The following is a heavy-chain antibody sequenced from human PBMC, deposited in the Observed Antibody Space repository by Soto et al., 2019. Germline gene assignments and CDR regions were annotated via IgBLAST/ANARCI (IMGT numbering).Heavy chain of an antibody. J-gene: IGHJ6*02. V-gene: IGHV3-15*07. CDR1: GFTFSNAW. D-gene: IGHD3-22*01. CDR3: TTDMAYYYDSSGYASMRHGMDV. Sequence: GGSLRLSCAASGFTFSNAWMNWVRQAPGKGLEWVGRIKSKTDGGTTDYAAPVKGRFTISRDDSKNTLYLQMNSLKTEDTAVYYCTTDMAYYYDSSGYASMRHGMDVWGQGTTVTVSS. CDR2: IKSKTDGGTT.